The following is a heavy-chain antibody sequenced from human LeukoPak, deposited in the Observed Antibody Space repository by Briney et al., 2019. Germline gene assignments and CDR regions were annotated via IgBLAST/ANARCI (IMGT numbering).Heavy chain of an antibody. V-gene: IGHV3-30-3*02. CDR2: ISYDGSNK. J-gene: IGHJ6*02. CDR3: AKQFPNGWNQYHYGMDV. D-gene: IGHD2-8*01. Sequence: GRSLRLSCAASGFTFSTYAMHWVRQAPGKGLEWVAVISYDGSNKYYADSVKGRFTVSRDNSKNTLYLQVNSLRAEDTAVYYCAKQFPNGWNQYHYGMDVWGRGTAVIVS. CDR1: GFTFSTYA.